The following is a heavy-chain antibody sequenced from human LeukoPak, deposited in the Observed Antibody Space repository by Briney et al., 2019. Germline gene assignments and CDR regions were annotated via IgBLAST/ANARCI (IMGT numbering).Heavy chain of an antibody. CDR2: ISGYNGHT. CDR3: ARGQTNRLLWVGELVSNINPFDY. V-gene: IGHV1-18*04. J-gene: IGHJ4*02. Sequence: ASVKVSCKASGYTFTGYYMHWMRQAPGQGLEWIGWISGYNGHTKYAQKVQGRVTMSTDTSTSTVYMELRSLISDDTGVYYCARGQTNRLLWVGELVSNINPFDYWGQGTLVTVSS. D-gene: IGHD3-10*01. CDR1: GYTFTGYY.